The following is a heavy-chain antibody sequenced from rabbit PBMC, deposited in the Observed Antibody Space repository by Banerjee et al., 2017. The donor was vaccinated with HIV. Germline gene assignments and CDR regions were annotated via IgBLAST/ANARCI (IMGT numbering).Heavy chain of an antibody. V-gene: IGHV1S40*01. CDR2: IYAGSSGST. J-gene: IGHJ2*01. Sequence: QSLEESGGDLVKPGASLTLTCTASGFSFSSSYYMCWVRQAPGKGLEWIACIYAGSSGSTYYASWAKGRFTISKTSSTTVTLQMTSLTAADTATYFCARAYAGSSYYTSYRAFDPWGPGTLVTVS. CDR1: GFSFSSSYY. CDR3: ARAYAGSSYYTSYRAFDP. D-gene: IGHD8-1*01.